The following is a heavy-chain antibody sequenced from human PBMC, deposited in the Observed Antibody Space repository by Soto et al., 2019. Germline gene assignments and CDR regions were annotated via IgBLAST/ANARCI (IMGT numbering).Heavy chain of an antibody. D-gene: IGHD3-22*01. Sequence: SETLSLTCTVSGGSISSYYWSWIRQPPGKGLEWIGYIYYSGSTNYNPSLKSRVTISVDTSKNQFSLKLSSVTAADTAVYYCARHSPYYYDSSGYYYDGAFDIWGQGTMLTVSS. J-gene: IGHJ3*02. CDR2: IYYSGST. CDR3: ARHSPYYYDSSGYYYDGAFDI. CDR1: GGSISSYY. V-gene: IGHV4-59*08.